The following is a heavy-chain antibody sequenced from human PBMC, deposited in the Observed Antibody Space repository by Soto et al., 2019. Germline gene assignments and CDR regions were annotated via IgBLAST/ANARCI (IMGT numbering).Heavy chain of an antibody. V-gene: IGHV3-23*01. CDR1: GFTFSSYA. CDR3: AKDPNYYDSSGFTAAFDY. D-gene: IGHD3-22*01. Sequence: EVQLLESGGGLVQPGGSLRLSCAASGFTFSSYAMSWVRQAPGKGLEWVSAISGSGGSTYYADSVKGRFTISRDNSKNTLYLQMNSLRAEDMAVYYCAKDPNYYDSSGFTAAFDYWGQGTLVTVSS. J-gene: IGHJ4*02. CDR2: ISGSGGST.